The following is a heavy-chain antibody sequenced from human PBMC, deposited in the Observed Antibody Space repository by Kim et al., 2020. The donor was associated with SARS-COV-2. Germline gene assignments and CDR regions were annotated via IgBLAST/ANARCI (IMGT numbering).Heavy chain of an antibody. CDR2: TYYRSKWYN. J-gene: IGHJ5*02. CDR1: GDSVSSNSAA. V-gene: IGHV6-1*01. CDR3: ARDGGYSGYFRLRSDNWFDP. D-gene: IGHD5-12*01. Sequence: SQTLSLTCAISGDSVSSNSAAWNWIRQSPSRGLEWLGRTYYRSKWYNDYAVSVKSRITINPDTSKNQFSLQLNSVTPEDTAVYYCARDGGYSGYFRLRSDNWFDPWGQGTLVTVSS.